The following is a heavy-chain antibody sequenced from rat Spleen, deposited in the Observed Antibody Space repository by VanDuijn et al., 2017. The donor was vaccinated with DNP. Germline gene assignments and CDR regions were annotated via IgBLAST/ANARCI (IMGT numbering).Heavy chain of an antibody. D-gene: IGHD1-11*01. CDR1: RFTFSNYW. V-gene: IGHV5-31*01. CDR3: TTFEGTNA. Sequence: EVQLVESGGGLVQPGRSLKLSCVASRFTFSNYWMTWIRQVPGKGLEWVASTPSSGGSTYYPDSVKGRFTISRDNAKNTLYLQMDSLRSEDTATYYCTTFEGTNAWGQGTSVTVSS. J-gene: IGHJ4*01. CDR2: TPSSGGST.